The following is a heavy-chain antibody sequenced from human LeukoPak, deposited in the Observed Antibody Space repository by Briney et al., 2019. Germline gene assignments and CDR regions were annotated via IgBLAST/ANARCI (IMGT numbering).Heavy chain of an antibody. Sequence: GGSLRLSCAASGFTFSNYDLNWVRQAPGKGLEWVSYIGSSGSTIKYADSVKGRFTISRDNAKNSLFLQMNSLRAEDTAVYYCARDSDFDSSGYYPYYYYYYKMDVWGQGTTVTVSS. CDR3: ARDSDFDSSGYYPYYYYYYKMDV. V-gene: IGHV3-48*03. CDR1: GFTFSNYD. CDR2: IGSSGSTI. D-gene: IGHD3-22*01. J-gene: IGHJ6*02.